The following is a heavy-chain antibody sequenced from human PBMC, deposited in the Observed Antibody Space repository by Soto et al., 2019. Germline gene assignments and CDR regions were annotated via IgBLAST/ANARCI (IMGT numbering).Heavy chain of an antibody. CDR2: IWYDGSNK. CDR3: ARGGVVPAAMAYYYYMDV. J-gene: IGHJ6*03. V-gene: IGHV3-33*01. CDR1: GFTFSSYG. Sequence: GGSLRLSCAASGFTFSSYGMHWVRQAPGKGLEWVAVIWYDGSNKYYADSVKGRFTISRDNSKNTLYLQMNSLRAEDTAVYYCARGGVVPAAMAYYYYMDVWGKGTTVTVSS. D-gene: IGHD2-2*01.